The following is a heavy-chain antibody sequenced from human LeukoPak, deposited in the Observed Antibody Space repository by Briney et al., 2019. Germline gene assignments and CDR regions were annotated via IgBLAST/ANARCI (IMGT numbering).Heavy chain of an antibody. CDR3: ARAGYYGSGSHRVAFDI. CDR1: GFTFSNYW. D-gene: IGHD3-10*01. V-gene: IGHV3-48*04. J-gene: IGHJ3*02. Sequence: GGSLRLSCAPSGFTFSNYWMSWVRQAPGKGLEWVSYISSSGSTIDYADSVRGRFTISRDNAKNSLYLQMNSLRAEDTAVYYCARAGYYGSGSHRVAFDIWGQGTMVTVSS. CDR2: ISSSGSTI.